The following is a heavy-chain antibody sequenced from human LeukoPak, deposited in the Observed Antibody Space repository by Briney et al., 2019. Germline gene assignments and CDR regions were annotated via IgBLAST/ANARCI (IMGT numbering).Heavy chain of an antibody. V-gene: IGHV1-2*02. Sequence: GASVKVSCKASGYTFTGYYMHWVRQAPGQGLGWMGWINPNSGGTNYAQKFQGRVTMTRDTSISTAYMELSRLRSDDTAVYYCVRFDWLLHSFDYWGQGTLVTVSS. D-gene: IGHD3-9*01. CDR2: INPNSGGT. J-gene: IGHJ4*02. CDR1: GYTFTGYY. CDR3: VRFDWLLHSFDY.